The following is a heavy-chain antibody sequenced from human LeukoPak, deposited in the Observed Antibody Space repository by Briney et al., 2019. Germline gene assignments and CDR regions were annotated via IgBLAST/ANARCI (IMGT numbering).Heavy chain of an antibody. CDR1: GFTFSSYG. Sequence: GRSLRLSCAASGFTFSSYGMHWVRQAPGKGLEWVAVIWYDGSNKYYADSVKGRFTISRDNSKNTLYLQMNSLRAEDTAVYYCARGVPAAIGPRYGMDVWGQGTTVTVSS. D-gene: IGHD2-2*01. CDR2: IWYDGSNK. CDR3: ARGVPAAIGPRYGMDV. V-gene: IGHV3-33*01. J-gene: IGHJ6*02.